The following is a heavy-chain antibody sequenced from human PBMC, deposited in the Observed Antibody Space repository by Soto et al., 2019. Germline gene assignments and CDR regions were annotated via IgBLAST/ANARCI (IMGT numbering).Heavy chain of an antibody. CDR2: IKQDGSEK. CDR3: ARAGAGDRANWFDP. J-gene: IGHJ5*02. D-gene: IGHD7-27*01. CDR1: GFTFSSYW. V-gene: IGHV3-7*01. Sequence: GGSLRLSCAASGFTFSSYWMSWVRQAPGKGLEWVANIKQDGSEKYYVDSVKGRFTISRDNAKNSLYLQMNSLRAEDTAVYYCARAGAGDRANWFDPWGQGTLVTVSS.